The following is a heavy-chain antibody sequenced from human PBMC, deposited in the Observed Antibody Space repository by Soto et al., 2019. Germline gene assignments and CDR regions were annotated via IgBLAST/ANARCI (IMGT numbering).Heavy chain of an antibody. J-gene: IGHJ5*02. D-gene: IGHD2-21*02. CDR1: GGSISSGGYS. V-gene: IGHV4-30-2*01. CDR2: IYHSGST. Sequence: SETLSLTCAVSGGSISSGGYSWSWIRQPPGKGLEWIGYIYHSGSTYYNPSLKSRVTISVDRSKNQFSLKLSSVTAADTAIYYCATLPPRIVVVVSPIPTLGQGTPVTVSS. CDR3: ATLPPRIVVVVSPIPT.